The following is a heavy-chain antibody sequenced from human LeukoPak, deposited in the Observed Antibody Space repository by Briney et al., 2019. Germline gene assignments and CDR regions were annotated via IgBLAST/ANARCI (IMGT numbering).Heavy chain of an antibody. D-gene: IGHD5-18*01. J-gene: IGHJ4*02. CDR3: ARDNGYSYGIDY. CDR1: GGSISSYF. V-gene: IGHV4-59*01. Sequence: PSETLSLTCSVSGGSISSYFWSWIRQAPGKGLEWVGYALYTGSTEYNPALKSRVTISLDTSNNQFSLRLGSVTAADTAVYYCARDNGYSYGIDYWGQGRLVTVSS. CDR2: ALYTGST.